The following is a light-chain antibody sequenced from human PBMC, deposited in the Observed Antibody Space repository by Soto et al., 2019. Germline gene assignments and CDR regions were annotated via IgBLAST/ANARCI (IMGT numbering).Light chain of an antibody. V-gene: IGKV3-11*01. Sequence: EIVLTQSPATLSLSPGERATLSCRASQSVSSYLAWYQQKPGQAPRLLIYDASNRATGIPARFSGSGSGADFTLTISSLEPEDFPVYYCQQRSNWPITFAQGTRLEIK. CDR2: DAS. CDR3: QQRSNWPIT. CDR1: QSVSSY. J-gene: IGKJ5*01.